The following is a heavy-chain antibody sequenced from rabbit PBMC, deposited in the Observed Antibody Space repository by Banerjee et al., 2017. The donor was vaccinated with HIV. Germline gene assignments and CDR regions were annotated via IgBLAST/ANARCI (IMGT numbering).Heavy chain of an antibody. D-gene: IGHD4-1*01. CDR2: IGGGSGRT. CDR3: ARDLAGVIGWNFNL. J-gene: IGHJ4*01. V-gene: IGHV1S45*01. CDR1: GFDFSSYG. Sequence: QEQLVESGGGLVQPGGSLKVTCTVSGFDFSSYGVSWVRQAPGKGLEWIGYIGGGSGRTVYATWAKGRFTISKTSSTTVTLQMTSLTAADTATYFCARDLAGVIGWNFNLWGQGTLVTVS.